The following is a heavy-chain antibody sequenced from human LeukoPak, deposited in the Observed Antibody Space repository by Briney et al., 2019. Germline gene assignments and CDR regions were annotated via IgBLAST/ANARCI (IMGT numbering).Heavy chain of an antibody. CDR3: ARILNYYGSGSPYWFDP. CDR2: IYYSGST. D-gene: IGHD3-10*01. Sequence: SDTLSLTCTASGGSISSYYWSWIRQPPGQGLEWIGYIYYSGSTNYNPTLKSRVTISVDTSKTQFSLKLSCVTAADTAVYYCARILNYYGSGSPYWFDPWGQRTLGTVSS. CDR1: GGSISSYY. V-gene: IGHV4-59*07. J-gene: IGHJ5*02.